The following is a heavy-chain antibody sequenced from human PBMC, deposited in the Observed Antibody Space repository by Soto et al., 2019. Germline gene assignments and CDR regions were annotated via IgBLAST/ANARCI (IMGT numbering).Heavy chain of an antibody. CDR1: GGSISSGGYY. J-gene: IGHJ6*02. V-gene: IGHV4-31*03. Sequence: SETLSLTCTVSGGSISSGGYYWSWIRQHPGKGLEWIGYIYYSGSTYYNPSLKSRVTISVDTSKNQFSLKLSSVTAADTAVYYCARDGANGMDVWGQGTMVTVSS. CDR2: IYYSGST. CDR3: ARDGANGMDV. D-gene: IGHD3-16*01.